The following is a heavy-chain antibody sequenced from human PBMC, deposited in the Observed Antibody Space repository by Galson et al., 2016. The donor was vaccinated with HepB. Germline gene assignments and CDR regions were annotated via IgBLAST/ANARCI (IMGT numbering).Heavy chain of an antibody. CDR3: ARHREMWLFDY. CDR1: GYNFTTYW. CDR2: IYPGDSDI. J-gene: IGHJ4*02. V-gene: IGHV5-51*01. D-gene: IGHD6-19*01. Sequence: QSGAEVKKPGESLKISCKGSGYNFTTYWIGWVRQKPGKGLEWMGIIYPGDSDIRYSPSFQGQVSISADKSISTAYLQWSILKASDTAGYYCARHREMWLFDYWGQGILVTVSS.